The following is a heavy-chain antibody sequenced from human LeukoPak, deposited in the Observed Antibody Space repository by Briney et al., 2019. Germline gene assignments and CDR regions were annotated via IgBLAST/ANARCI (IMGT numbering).Heavy chain of an antibody. CDR2: ISASNGNT. CDR3: ASGIAAAPPYWYFDL. J-gene: IGHJ2*01. Sequence: GASVKVSCKASGYTFITYGISWVRQAPGQGLEWMGWISASNGNTNYAQKFQDRVTMTTDTSTNTAYMELRSLRSDDTAVYYCASGIAAAPPYWYFDLWGRGTLVTVSS. CDR1: GYTFITYG. V-gene: IGHV1-18*01. D-gene: IGHD6-13*01.